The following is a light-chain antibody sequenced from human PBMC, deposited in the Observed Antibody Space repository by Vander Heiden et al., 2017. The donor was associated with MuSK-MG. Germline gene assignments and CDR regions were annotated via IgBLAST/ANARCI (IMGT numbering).Light chain of an antibody. Sequence: DIQMTQSRSTLSASVGDRVTITCRASQSISSWLAWYQQKPGKAPKLLIYKASSLAFTLTISSLQPADFATSYCQQYNSYPYTFGQGTKLEIK. CDR3: QQYNSYPYT. CDR1: QSISSW. V-gene: IGKV1-5*03. CDR2: KAS. J-gene: IGKJ2*01.